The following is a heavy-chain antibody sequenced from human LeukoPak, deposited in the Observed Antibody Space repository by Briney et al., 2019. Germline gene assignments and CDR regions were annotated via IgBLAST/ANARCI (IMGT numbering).Heavy chain of an antibody. CDR2: IYNSGSA. J-gene: IGHJ4*02. Sequence: PSETLSLTCAVSGGSISSGGHSSHWLRQPQGKGLEWIGYIYNSGSAYSNPSLKSRVTISVDLSKNQFSLKINSVTAADTAVYYCATEAVVGSDGFDYWGQGTLVTVSS. D-gene: IGHD6-19*01. V-gene: IGHV4-30-2*01. CDR1: GGSISSGGHS. CDR3: ATEAVVGSDGFDY.